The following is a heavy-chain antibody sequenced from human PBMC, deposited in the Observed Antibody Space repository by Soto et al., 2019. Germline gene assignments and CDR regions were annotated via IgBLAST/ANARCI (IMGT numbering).Heavy chain of an antibody. CDR2: IIPIFGTA. CDR3: ATLSAINRNLYYYGMDV. J-gene: IGHJ6*02. D-gene: IGHD3-9*01. Sequence: SVKVSCKASGGTFSSYAISWVRQAPGQGLEWMGGIIPIFGTANYAQKFQGRVTITADESTSTAYMELSSLRSEDTAVYYCATLSAINRNLYYYGMDVWGQGTTVTAP. CDR1: GGTFSSYA. V-gene: IGHV1-69*13.